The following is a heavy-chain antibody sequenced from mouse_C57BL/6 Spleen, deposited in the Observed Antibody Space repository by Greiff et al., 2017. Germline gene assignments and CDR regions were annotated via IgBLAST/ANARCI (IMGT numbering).Heavy chain of an antibody. J-gene: IGHJ4*01. Sequence: EVKLVESGGDLVKPGGSLKLSCAASGFTFSSYGMSWVRQTPDKRLEWVATISSGGSYTYYPDSVKGRFTIFRDNAKNTLYLQMSSLKSEDTAMYYCARLDYWGQGTSVTVSS. CDR3: ARLDY. V-gene: IGHV5-6*02. CDR2: ISSGGSYT. CDR1: GFTFSSYG.